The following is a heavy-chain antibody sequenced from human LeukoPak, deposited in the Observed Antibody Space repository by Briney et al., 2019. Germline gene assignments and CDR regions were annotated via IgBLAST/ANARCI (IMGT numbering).Heavy chain of an antibody. Sequence: GGSLRLSCAASGFSFSNAWMNWVRQAPGQGLEWVGFLRSIVHGGPAEYAASVEGRFIISRDDSKSIAYLQMNSLKTEDTAVYYCTRAGGYDFWIDYWGQGTLVTVS. CDR2: LRSIVHGGPA. V-gene: IGHV3-49*04. D-gene: IGHD3-3*01. CDR1: GFSFSNAW. CDR3: TRAGGYDFWIDY. J-gene: IGHJ4*02.